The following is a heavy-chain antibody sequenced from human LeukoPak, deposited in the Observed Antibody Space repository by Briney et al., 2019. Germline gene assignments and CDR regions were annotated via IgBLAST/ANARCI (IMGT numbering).Heavy chain of an antibody. CDR3: ARHLPYGDYGSGYDY. D-gene: IGHD4-17*01. CDR1: GGSISSYY. V-gene: IGHV4-59*08. Sequence: SETLSLTCTVSGGSISSYYWSWIRKPPGKGLECIGYIYYSGSTNYNPSLKSRVTISVDTSKNHLSLQLSSVTAANTAVYYCARHLPYGDYGSGYDYWGQGTLVTVSS. J-gene: IGHJ4*02. CDR2: IYYSGST.